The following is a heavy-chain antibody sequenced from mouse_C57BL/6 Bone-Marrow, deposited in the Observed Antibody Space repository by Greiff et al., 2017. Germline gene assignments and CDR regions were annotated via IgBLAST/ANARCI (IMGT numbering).Heavy chain of an antibody. D-gene: IGHD1-1*01. CDR2: IDPSDSET. Sequence: QVQLKQSGAELVRPGSSVKLSCKASGYTFTSYWMHWVKQRPIQGLEWIGNIDPSDSETHYNPQFKDKATLTVDKSSSTAYMQLSSLTSEDSAVDFCARADFDYYGSSGAMDYWGQGTSVTVSS. V-gene: IGHV1-52*01. CDR3: ARADFDYYGSSGAMDY. J-gene: IGHJ4*01. CDR1: GYTFTSYW.